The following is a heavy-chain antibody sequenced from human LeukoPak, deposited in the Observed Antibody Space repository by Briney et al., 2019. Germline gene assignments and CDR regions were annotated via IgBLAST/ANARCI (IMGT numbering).Heavy chain of an antibody. J-gene: IGHJ4*02. CDR3: ARDEVGATVLDY. CDR1: GFTFSSYA. CDR2: ISYDGSNK. Sequence: GGSLRLSCAASGFTFSSYAMHWVRQAPGKGLEGVAVISYDGSNKYYADSVKGRFTISRDNSKNTLYLQMNSLRAEDTAVYYCARDEVGATVLDYWGQGTLVTVSS. V-gene: IGHV3-30*04. D-gene: IGHD1-26*01.